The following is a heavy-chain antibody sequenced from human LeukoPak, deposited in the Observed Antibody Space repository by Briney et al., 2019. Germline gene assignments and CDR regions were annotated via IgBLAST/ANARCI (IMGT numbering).Heavy chain of an antibody. CDR3: ASSHDSSGND. CDR2: IKYDGTHK. J-gene: IGHJ4*02. CDR1: GGSISSYY. D-gene: IGHD3-22*01. Sequence: ETLSLTCTVSGGSISSYYWNWIRQPPGKGLEWVANIKYDGTHKFYADSVKGRFTISRDNAKNSLFLEMNSLRADDTAVYFCASSHDSSGNDWGQGTLVTVSS. V-gene: IGHV3-7*01.